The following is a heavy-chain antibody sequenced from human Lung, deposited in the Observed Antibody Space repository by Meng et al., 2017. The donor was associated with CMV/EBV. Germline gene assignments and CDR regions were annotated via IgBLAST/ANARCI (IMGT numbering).Heavy chain of an antibody. Sequence: SCAASGFTVSSNYMSRARQAPGKGLEWVSIIYGAGTTKYADSVKGRFTFSRDNSKNTLYLQRNSLRDEDTAVCYCARVGRVTMYFFDYLGQGTLVTVSS. CDR1: GFTVSSNY. CDR2: IYGAGTT. J-gene: IGHJ4*02. D-gene: IGHD5-18*01. CDR3: ARVGRVTMYFFDY. V-gene: IGHV3-66*02.